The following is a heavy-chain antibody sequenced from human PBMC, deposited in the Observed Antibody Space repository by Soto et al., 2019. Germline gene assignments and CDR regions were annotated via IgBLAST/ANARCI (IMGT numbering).Heavy chain of an antibody. V-gene: IGHV4-59*01. CDR1: GGSISSYY. CDR2: IYYSGST. D-gene: IGHD1-26*01. J-gene: IGHJ2*01. Sequence: QVQLQESGPGLVKPSETLSLTCTVSGGSISSYYWSWIRQPPGKGLEWIGYIYYSGSTNYNPSLKSRVTISVDTSKNQFSLKLSSVTAADTAVYYCAVNSGTNGGVGYFDLWGRGTLVTVSS. CDR3: AVNSGTNGGVGYFDL.